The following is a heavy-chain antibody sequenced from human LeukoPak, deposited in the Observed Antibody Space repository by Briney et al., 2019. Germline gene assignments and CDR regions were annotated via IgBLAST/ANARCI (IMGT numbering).Heavy chain of an antibody. V-gene: IGHV3-64*01. D-gene: IGHD6-19*01. CDR2: ISSTGVST. CDR3: ARRLTGYNSGYDY. Sequence: GGSLRLSCAASGFTFSSYAMHWVRQAPGKGLEYVSAISSTGVSTYYANSVKGRFTISRDNSKNTLYLQMDSPRVEDMAVYYCARRLTGYNSGYDYWGQGTLVTVSS. CDR1: GFTFSSYA. J-gene: IGHJ4*02.